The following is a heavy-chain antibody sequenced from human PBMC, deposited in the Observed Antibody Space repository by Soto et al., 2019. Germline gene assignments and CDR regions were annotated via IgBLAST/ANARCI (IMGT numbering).Heavy chain of an antibody. CDR3: ARGLYYYDSSGYSPDY. Sequence: SSETLSLTCAVSCYSISSGYYWGWIRQPPGKGLEWIATIYHSGTTYSNPSLKSRVTISVDTSKNQFSLKLSSVTAADTAVYYCARGLYYYDSSGYSPDYWGLGTLVTVSS. D-gene: IGHD3-22*01. J-gene: IGHJ4*02. CDR1: CYSISSGYY. V-gene: IGHV4-38-2*01. CDR2: IYHSGTT.